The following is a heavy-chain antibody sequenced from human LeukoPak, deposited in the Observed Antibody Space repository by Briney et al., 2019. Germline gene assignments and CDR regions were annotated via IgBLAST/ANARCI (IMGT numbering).Heavy chain of an antibody. CDR1: GFTFSNAW. Sequence: GGSLRLSCAASGFTFSNAWMSWVRQAPGKGLEWGGRIKSKTDGGTTDYAAPVKGRFTISRDDSKNTLYLQMNSLKTEDTAVYYCTTDPADPGDYGDYLPFDYWGQGTLVTVSS. CDR3: TTDPADPGDYGDYLPFDY. CDR2: IKSKTDGGTT. V-gene: IGHV3-15*01. D-gene: IGHD4-17*01. J-gene: IGHJ4*02.